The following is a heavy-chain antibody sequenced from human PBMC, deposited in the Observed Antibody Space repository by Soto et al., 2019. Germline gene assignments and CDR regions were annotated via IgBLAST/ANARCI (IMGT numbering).Heavy chain of an antibody. Sequence: PGGSLRLSCAASGFTFSSYSMNWVRQAPGKGLEWVSSISSSSSYIYYADSVKGRFTISRDNAKNSLYLQMNSLRAEDTAVYYCARDCDFWSGYSEDLYYYXDVWGKGTTVTVSS. J-gene: IGHJ6*03. CDR1: GFTFSSYS. D-gene: IGHD3-3*01. CDR3: ARDCDFWSGYSEDLYYYXDV. CDR2: ISSSSSYI. V-gene: IGHV3-21*01.